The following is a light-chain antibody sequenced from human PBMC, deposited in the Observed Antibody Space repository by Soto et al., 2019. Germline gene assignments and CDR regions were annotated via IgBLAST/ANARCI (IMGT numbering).Light chain of an antibody. CDR1: QSVSSH. J-gene: IGKJ4*01. Sequence: EIVLTQSPASLSLSPGERATLSCRASQSVSSHLAWFQQRPGQAPRLLIYGASNRATGIPARFGGSGSGTNFTLTISSLEPEDFAVYYCQQRSNWPPVLPFGGGTKVEIK. CDR3: QQRSNWPPVLP. CDR2: GAS. V-gene: IGKV3-11*01.